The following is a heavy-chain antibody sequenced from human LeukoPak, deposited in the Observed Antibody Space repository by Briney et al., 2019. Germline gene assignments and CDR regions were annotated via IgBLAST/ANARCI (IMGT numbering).Heavy chain of an antibody. J-gene: IGHJ3*02. CDR3: ARDVVDNFYNNSVYYGRGVFDI. V-gene: IGHV4-61*01. CDR1: GGSITSGSYY. CDR2: IFYSGST. D-gene: IGHD3-22*01. Sequence: SQTLSLTCTVSGGSITSGSYYWSWIRQPPGKGLEWIGYIFYSGSTSYNPSLKSRVTISSDTSENQFSLRLTSVTAADTAVYYCARDVVDNFYNNSVYYGRGVFDIWGQGTMVTVSS.